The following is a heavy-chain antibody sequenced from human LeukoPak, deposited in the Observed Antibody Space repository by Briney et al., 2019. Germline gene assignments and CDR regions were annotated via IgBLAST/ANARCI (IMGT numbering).Heavy chain of an antibody. Sequence: SQTLSLICAISGDSVSSNSAAWIWIRQSPSRGLEWLGMTYYRSKWYHDYAVSVKSRITVTSDTSKNQFSLQLNSVTPEDAAVYYCARTTQGIFDYWGQGTLVTVSS. D-gene: IGHD1-1*01. CDR1: GDSVSSNSAA. J-gene: IGHJ4*02. CDR3: ARTTQGIFDY. V-gene: IGHV6-1*01. CDR2: TYYRSKWYH.